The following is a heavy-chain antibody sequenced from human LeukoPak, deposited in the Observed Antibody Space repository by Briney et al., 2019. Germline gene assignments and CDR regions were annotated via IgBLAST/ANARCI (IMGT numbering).Heavy chain of an antibody. Sequence: GGSLRLSCSASGFTFSSYAMHWVRQAPGKGLEYVSSISSIGVGTYYADSVKGRFTFSRDNSENTLYLQMSSLRVEDTAVYYCVKDKEGTWGDCWGQGTLVTVSS. CDR3: VKDKEGTWGDC. CDR1: GFTFSSYA. V-gene: IGHV3-64D*06. J-gene: IGHJ4*02. CDR2: ISSIGVGT. D-gene: IGHD3-16*01.